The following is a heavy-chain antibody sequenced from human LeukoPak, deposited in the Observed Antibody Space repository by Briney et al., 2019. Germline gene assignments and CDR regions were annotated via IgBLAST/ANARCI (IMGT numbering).Heavy chain of an antibody. CDR1: GLSFSSFA. CDR2: IRGNGET. CDR3: ARDGRIYSTRGYYMDV. J-gene: IGHJ6*03. V-gene: IGHV3-23*01. Sequence: PGGSLRLSCAASGLSFSSFAMSWVRQGPARGLEWVSSIRGNGETFYADSVKGRFTLSSDSSRNTVYFQLNSLRAEDTAVYYCARDGRIYSTRGYYMDVWGKGTTVTVSS. D-gene: IGHD4-11*01.